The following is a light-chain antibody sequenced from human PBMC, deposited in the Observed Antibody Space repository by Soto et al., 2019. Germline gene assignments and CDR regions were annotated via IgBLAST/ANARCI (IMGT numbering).Light chain of an antibody. CDR1: SSDVGSYTF. CDR2: EVT. V-gene: IGLV2-14*01. CDR3: TSFTTTHTWV. J-gene: IGLJ3*02. Sequence: QSALTQPNSVSGSPGQSITISCTGTSSDVGSYTFVSWFQQHPGKAPKLIIYEVTNRPSGVSYRFSGSKSGNTASLTISGLQAEDEADYYCTSFTTTHTWVFGGGTKLTVL.